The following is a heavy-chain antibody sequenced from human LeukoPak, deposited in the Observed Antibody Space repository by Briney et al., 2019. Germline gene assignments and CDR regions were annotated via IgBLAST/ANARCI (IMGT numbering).Heavy chain of an antibody. V-gene: IGHV4-38-2*02. CDR3: ARDRELLRLATFDY. J-gene: IGHJ4*02. CDR2: IYHSGST. CDR1: GYSISSGYY. D-gene: IGHD1-26*01. Sequence: SETLSLTCTVSGYSISSGYYWGWIRQPPGKGLEWIGSIYHSGSTYYNPSLKSRVTISVDTSKNQFSLKLSSVTAADTAVYYCARDRELLRLATFDYWGQGTLVTVSS.